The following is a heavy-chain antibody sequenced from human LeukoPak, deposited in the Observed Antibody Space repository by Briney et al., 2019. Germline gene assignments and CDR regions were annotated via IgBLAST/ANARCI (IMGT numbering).Heavy chain of an antibody. D-gene: IGHD2-15*01. V-gene: IGHV1-2*04. CDR1: GYTFTGYY. CDR3: ARAYCSGGSCYGNYYYYGMDV. Sequence: ASVKVSCKASGYTFTGYYMHWVRQAPGQGLEWMGWINPNSGGTNCAQKFQGWVTMTRDTSISTAYMELSRLRSDDTAVYYCARAYCSGGSCYGNYYYYGMDVWGKGTTVTVSS. J-gene: IGHJ6*04. CDR2: INPNSGGT.